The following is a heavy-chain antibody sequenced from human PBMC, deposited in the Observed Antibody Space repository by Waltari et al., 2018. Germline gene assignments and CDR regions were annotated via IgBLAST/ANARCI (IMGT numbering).Heavy chain of an antibody. J-gene: IGHJ4*02. CDR3: ARTNYGDQSSYFDY. V-gene: IGHV1-18*01. CDR2: ISAYNGNT. Sequence: QVQLVQSGAEVKKPGASVKVSCKASGYTFTSYGISWVRPAPGQGLEWMGWISAYNGNTNYAQKLRGRVTMTTDTSTSTVYMELRSLRSDDTAVYYCARTNYGDQSSYFDYWGQGTLVTVSS. D-gene: IGHD4-17*01. CDR1: GYTFTSYG.